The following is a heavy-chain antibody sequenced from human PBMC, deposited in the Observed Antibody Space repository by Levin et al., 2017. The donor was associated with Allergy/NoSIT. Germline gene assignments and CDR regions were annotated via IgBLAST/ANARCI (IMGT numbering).Heavy chain of an antibody. CDR2: IYSDGST. V-gene: IGHV3-53*01. Sequence: GGSLRLSCAASGFSVSNHYMTWVRQGPGKGLECVSVIYSDGSTYYADSVRGRFSISRDSFRNTLSLQMNSLRDDDTAVYYCTKGHYSGVYQWGQGTLVTVSS. CDR1: GFSVSNHY. CDR3: TKGHYSGVYQ. D-gene: IGHD2-2*01. J-gene: IGHJ4*02.